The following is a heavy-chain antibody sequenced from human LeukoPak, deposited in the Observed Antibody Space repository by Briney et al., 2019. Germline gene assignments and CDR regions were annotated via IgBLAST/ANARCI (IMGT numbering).Heavy chain of an antibody. D-gene: IGHD5-18*01. V-gene: IGHV3-11*06. J-gene: IGHJ4*02. Sequence: GRFTISRDNANNSLYLQMVSLTADDTAVYYCARDRGRIQLWSNPLYYFDYWGQGTLVTVSS. CDR3: ARDRGRIQLWSNPLYYFDY.